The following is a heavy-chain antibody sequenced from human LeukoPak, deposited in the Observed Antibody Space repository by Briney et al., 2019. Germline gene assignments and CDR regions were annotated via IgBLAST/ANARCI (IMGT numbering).Heavy chain of an antibody. CDR2: INPSGGST. Sequence: ASVKVSRKASGYTFTSYYMHWVRQAPGQGLEWMGIINPSGGSTSYAQKFQGRVTMTRDTSTSTVYMELSSLRSEDTAVYYCWASDYYDSSGYYYSFDYWGQGTLVTVSS. CDR3: WASDYYDSSGYYYSFDY. V-gene: IGHV1-46*01. CDR1: GYTFTSYY. J-gene: IGHJ4*02. D-gene: IGHD3-22*01.